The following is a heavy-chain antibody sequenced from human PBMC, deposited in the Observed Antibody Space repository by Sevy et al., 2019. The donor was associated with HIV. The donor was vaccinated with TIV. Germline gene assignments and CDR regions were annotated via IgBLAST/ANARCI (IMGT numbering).Heavy chain of an antibody. J-gene: IGHJ4*02. CDR1: GGSFSGYY. D-gene: IGHD5-12*01. CDR3: ARGGGNNGGDY. CDR2: INHGGTT. V-gene: IGHV4-34*01. Sequence: SETLSLTCAVYGGSFSGYYWNWIRQPPGKGLEWIGEINHGGTTNYNPSLKSRVTISIDTSRNQFSLKLSSVTAADTTVYYCARGGGNNGGDYWGQGALVTVSS.